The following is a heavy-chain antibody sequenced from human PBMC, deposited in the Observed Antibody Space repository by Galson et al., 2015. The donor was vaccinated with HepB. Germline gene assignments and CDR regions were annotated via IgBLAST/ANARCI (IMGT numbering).Heavy chain of an antibody. J-gene: IGHJ1*01. D-gene: IGHD6-19*01. CDR1: GFNFSRYA. CDR3: ARDGQQWLPRLALRYFQH. V-gene: IGHV3-30*04. CDR2: ISYDGSNK. Sequence: SLRLSCAASGFNFSRYAMHWVRQAPGKGLEWEAVISYDGSNKYYADSVKGRFTISRDNSKNTLYVQVSSLRAEDTAVYFCARDGQQWLPRLALRYFQHWGQGTLVTVSS.